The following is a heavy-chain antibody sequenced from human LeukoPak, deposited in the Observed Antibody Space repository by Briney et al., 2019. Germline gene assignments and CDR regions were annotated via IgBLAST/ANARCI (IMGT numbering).Heavy chain of an antibody. CDR3: ARVARTIFGVGMDV. J-gene: IGHJ6*04. Sequence: SRTLSLTCAISGDSVSSNSAAWNWIRQSPSRGLEWLGRTYYRSKWYNDYAVSVKSRITINPDTSKNQFSLQLNSVTPEDTAVYYCARVARTIFGVGMDVWGKGTTVTVSS. CDR1: GDSVSSNSAA. V-gene: IGHV6-1*01. D-gene: IGHD3-3*01. CDR2: TYYRSKWYN.